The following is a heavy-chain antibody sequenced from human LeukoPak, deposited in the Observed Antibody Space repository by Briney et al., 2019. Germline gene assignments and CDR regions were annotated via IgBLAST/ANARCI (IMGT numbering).Heavy chain of an antibody. CDR1: GGSFSGYY. J-gene: IGHJ5*02. V-gene: IGHV4-34*01. D-gene: IGHD5-18*01. CDR3: ARRGYSYGT. Sequence: PSETLSLTCAVYGGSFSGYYWIWIRQPPGKGLEWIGEINHSGSTNYNPSLTSRVTISVDTSKNQFSLKLSSVTAADTAVYYCARRGYSYGTWGQGTLVTVSS. CDR2: INHSGST.